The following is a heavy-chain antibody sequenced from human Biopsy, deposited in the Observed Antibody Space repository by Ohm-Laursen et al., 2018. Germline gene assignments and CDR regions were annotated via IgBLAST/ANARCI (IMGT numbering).Heavy chain of an antibody. CDR1: GFTFNNYG. D-gene: IGHD5-18*01. V-gene: IGHV3-30*18. CDR2: IFYDGSNT. CDR3: AKDRYNYTPIGGFSMDV. J-gene: IGHJ6*02. Sequence: SLRLSCSASGFTFNNYGMQWVRQAPGRGLEWVAFIFYDGSNTYYADSVKGRFTISRDNSRDTLYLQMSSPRAEDTAVYYCAKDRYNYTPIGGFSMDVWGQGTTVTVSS.